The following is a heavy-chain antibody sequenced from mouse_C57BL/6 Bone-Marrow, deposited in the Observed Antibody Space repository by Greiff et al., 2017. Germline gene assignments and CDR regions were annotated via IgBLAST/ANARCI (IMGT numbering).Heavy chain of an antibody. CDR2: IDPENGDT. V-gene: IGHV14-4*01. CDR1: GFNIKDDY. CDR3: TTTGFSTTVVAFRCWYFDV. D-gene: IGHD1-1*01. Sequence: EVQLQQSGAVLVRPGASVKLSCTASGFNIKDDYMHWVKQRPEQGLEWIGWIDPENGDTGSTSKFQGKATITADTSSNTAYLQLSSLTSEDTAVYYCTTTGFSTTVVAFRCWYFDVWGTGTTVTVSS. J-gene: IGHJ1*03.